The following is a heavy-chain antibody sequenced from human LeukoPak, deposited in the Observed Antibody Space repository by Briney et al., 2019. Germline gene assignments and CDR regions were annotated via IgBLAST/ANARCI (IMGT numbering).Heavy chain of an antibody. CDR2: IYTSGST. V-gene: IGHV4-61*02. J-gene: IGHJ6*03. CDR3: ARVGGYCSSTSCPNYYYYMDV. CDR1: GGSISSGSYY. D-gene: IGHD2-2*01. Sequence: PSGTLSLTCTVSGGSISSGSYYWSWIRQPAGKGLEWIGRIYTSGSTNYNPSLKSRVTISVDTSKNQFSLKLSSVTAADTAVYYCARVGGYCSSTSCPNYYYYMDVWGKGTTVTISS.